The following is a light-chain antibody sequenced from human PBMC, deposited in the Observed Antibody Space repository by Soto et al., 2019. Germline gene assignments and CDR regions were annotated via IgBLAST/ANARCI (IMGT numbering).Light chain of an antibody. CDR1: QSISNY. Sequence: DIQMTQSPYSLSASVGDRVTITCRASQSISNYLNWYQQKPGKAPRLLIHAASSLQSGVPSRFSGSGSGTDFTLTISSLQPEDFAIYYCQQSYNAPRTFGPGTKVDNK. J-gene: IGKJ1*01. V-gene: IGKV1-39*01. CDR2: AAS. CDR3: QQSYNAPRT.